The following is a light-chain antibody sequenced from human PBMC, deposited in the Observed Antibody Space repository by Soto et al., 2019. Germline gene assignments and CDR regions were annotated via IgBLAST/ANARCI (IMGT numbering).Light chain of an antibody. Sequence: EIVLTQSPGTLSLSPGERATLSCRASQSVSSTYLAWYQQKPGQAPGLLIYGASSRATGIPDRFSGSGSGTDFTLTINRLEPEDFAVYYCQHYGSSLWTFGQGTKVDI. CDR2: GAS. CDR1: QSVSSTY. J-gene: IGKJ1*01. V-gene: IGKV3-20*01. CDR3: QHYGSSLWT.